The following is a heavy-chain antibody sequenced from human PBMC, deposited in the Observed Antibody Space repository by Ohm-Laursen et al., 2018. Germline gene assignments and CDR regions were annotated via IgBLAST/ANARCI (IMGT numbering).Heavy chain of an antibody. Sequence: GSLRLSCAASGFTFSSYSMNWVRQAPGKGLEWVSYISSSSTIYYADSVKGRFTISRDNTKNSLYLQMNSLRAEDTAVYFCARVIPPDYWGQGILVTVSS. D-gene: IGHD2-21*01. V-gene: IGHV3-48*04. J-gene: IGHJ4*02. CDR1: GFTFSSYS. CDR3: ARVIPPDY. CDR2: ISSSSTI.